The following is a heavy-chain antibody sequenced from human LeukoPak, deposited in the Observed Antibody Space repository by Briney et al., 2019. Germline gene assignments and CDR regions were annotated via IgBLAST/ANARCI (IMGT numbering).Heavy chain of an antibody. CDR3: AKGFSSVWYYFDY. CDR2: ISGSGGST. J-gene: IGHJ4*02. Sequence: GGSLRLSCAASGFTFSSCTITWVRQAPGKGLEWVSAISGSGGSTNYADSVKGRFTISRDNSKNTLYLQMNSLRPEDTAVYYCAKGFSSVWYYFDYWGQGTLVTVSS. D-gene: IGHD6-19*01. CDR1: GFTFSSCT. V-gene: IGHV3-23*01.